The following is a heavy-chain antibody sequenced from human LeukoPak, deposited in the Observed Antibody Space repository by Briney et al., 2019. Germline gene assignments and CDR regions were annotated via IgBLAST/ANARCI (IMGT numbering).Heavy chain of an antibody. CDR1: GYAFTYFY. CDR2: INPKTGGT. V-gene: IGHV1-2*02. Sequence: ASVKVSCKASGYAFTYFYIHWVRQAPGQGLEWMGWINPKTGGTNYAQNFQGRVTMTRDTSISTAYMELNRLRSDDTAVYYCARGRVLRYFDWLPPKYYFDYWGQGTLVTVSS. J-gene: IGHJ4*02. CDR3: ARGRVLRYFDWLPPKYYFDY. D-gene: IGHD3-9*01.